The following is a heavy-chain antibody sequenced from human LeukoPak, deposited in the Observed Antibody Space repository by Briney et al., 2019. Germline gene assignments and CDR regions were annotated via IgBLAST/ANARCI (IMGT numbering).Heavy chain of an antibody. J-gene: IGHJ4*02. Sequence: PSKTLSLTCTVSGGSISSSSYYWGWIRQPPGKGLEWIGSFYYSGSTYYNPSLKSRVTISVDTSKNQFSLKLSSVTAADTAVYYCARVVMRSMWMDNWGQGTLVTVSS. V-gene: IGHV4-39*01. CDR2: FYYSGST. D-gene: IGHD5-12*01. CDR3: ARVVMRSMWMDN. CDR1: GGSISSSSYY.